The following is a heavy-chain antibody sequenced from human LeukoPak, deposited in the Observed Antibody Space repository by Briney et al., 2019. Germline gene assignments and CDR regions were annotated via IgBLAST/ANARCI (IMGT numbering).Heavy chain of an antibody. CDR3: ARVLTMVRDNYYMDV. CDR1: GGSMRSSNFY. V-gene: IGHV4-61*05. J-gene: IGHJ6*03. Sequence: KPSETLSLTCTVSGGSMRSSNFYWGWIRQPPGKGLEWIGYIYYSGSTNYNPSLKSRVTISVDTSKNQFSLKLSSVTAADTAVYYCARVLTMVRDNYYMDVWGKGTTVTISS. D-gene: IGHD3-10*01. CDR2: IYYSGST.